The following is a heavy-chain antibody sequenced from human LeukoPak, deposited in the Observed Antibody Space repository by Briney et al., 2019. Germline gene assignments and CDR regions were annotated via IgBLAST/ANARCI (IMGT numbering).Heavy chain of an antibody. CDR1: GGSISSSNW. CDR2: ISHSGST. V-gene: IGHV4-4*02. Sequence: SGTLSLTCAVSGGSISSSNWWSWVRQPPGKGLEWIGEISHSGSTNYHPSLKSRVTISVDKSENQFSLKMSSVTAADTAVYYCARVGIYYYGSGALDAFDIWGQGTMVAVSS. CDR3: ARVGIYYYGSGALDAFDI. J-gene: IGHJ3*02. D-gene: IGHD3-10*01.